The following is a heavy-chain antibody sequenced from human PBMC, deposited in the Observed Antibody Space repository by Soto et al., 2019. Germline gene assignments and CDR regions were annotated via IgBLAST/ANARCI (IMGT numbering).Heavy chain of an antibody. D-gene: IGHD2-21*02. J-gene: IGHJ4*02. CDR1: GYTFTAYS. CDR3: ARDFDCGGDCSLNYFDF. Sequence: SVKVSCKASGYTFTAYSMHWVRQAPGQGPEWMGWINPNTGATKYAQKFQGRVTMTRDTSITTAYMELRRLRSDDTAVYYCARDFDCGGDCSLNYFDFWGQGTLVTVSS. V-gene: IGHV1-2*02. CDR2: INPNTGAT.